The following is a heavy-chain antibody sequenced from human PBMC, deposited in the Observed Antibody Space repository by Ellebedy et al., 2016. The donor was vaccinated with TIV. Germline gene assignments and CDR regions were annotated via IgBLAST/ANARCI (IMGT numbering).Heavy chain of an antibody. CDR1: GSSISSYY. V-gene: IGHV4-59*01. CDR2: IYYSENT. CDR3: ARGVYYGSGSYYHAQSNWFDS. Sequence: MPSETLSLTCTVAGSSISSYYWSWIRQPPGKGLEWIGYIYYSENTNYNPSLRSRVAISLDTSKNHFSLQLTSVTAADTAVYYCARGVYYGSGSYYHAQSNWFDSWGQGTPVTVSS. J-gene: IGHJ5*01. D-gene: IGHD3-10*01.